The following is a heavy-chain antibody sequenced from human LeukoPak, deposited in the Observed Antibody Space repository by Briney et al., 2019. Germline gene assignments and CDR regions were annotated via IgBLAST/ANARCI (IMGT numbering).Heavy chain of an antibody. Sequence: GGSLRLSCAASGFTFSGTWMHWVRQAPGEGLVWVSRIRSDGSDTRYAESVKGRFTISRDNAKNSLYLQMNSLRAEDTAVYYCARDGRSYYPYFYYYYMDVWGKGTTVTVSS. V-gene: IGHV3-74*01. CDR2: IRSDGSDT. J-gene: IGHJ6*03. CDR3: ARDGRSYYPYFYYYYMDV. CDR1: GFTFSGTW. D-gene: IGHD1-26*01.